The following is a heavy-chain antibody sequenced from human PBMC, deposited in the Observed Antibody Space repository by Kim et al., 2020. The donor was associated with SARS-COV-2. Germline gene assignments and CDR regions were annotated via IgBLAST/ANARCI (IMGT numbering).Heavy chain of an antibody. J-gene: IGHJ4*02. Sequence: SGPTLVNPTQTLTLTCTLSELSISASGVGVGWIRQPPGKALEWLALIYWDGDKRYSPSLRDRVTITKDTSINQVMLTMTNVDPADTGTYHCARTKGYTGSSTGLYYFDNWGQGTLVTVSS. CDR1: ELSISASGVG. V-gene: IGHV2-5*02. D-gene: IGHD6-13*01. CDR3: ARTKGYTGSSTGLYYFDN. CDR2: IYWDGDK.